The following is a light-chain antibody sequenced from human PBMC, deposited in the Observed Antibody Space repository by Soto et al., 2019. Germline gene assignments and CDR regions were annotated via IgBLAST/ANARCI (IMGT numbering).Light chain of an antibody. Sequence: EIVLTQSPGSLSLSPGEGAALSCRASQTISKSNLAWYQQKPGQPPRLLVYAASSRATGIPARFSGSGSGTDFTLTISRLEPEDFAIYYCQQYSSPRGTFGQGTKVEI. CDR3: QQYSSPRGT. CDR1: QTISKSN. CDR2: AAS. V-gene: IGKV3-20*01. J-gene: IGKJ1*01.